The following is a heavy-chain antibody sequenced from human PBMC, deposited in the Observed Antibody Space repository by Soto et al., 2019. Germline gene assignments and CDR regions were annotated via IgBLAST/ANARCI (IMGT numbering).Heavy chain of an antibody. D-gene: IGHD3-10*01. V-gene: IGHV4-59*05. CDR1: GGPISSYY. J-gene: IGHJ4*02. Sequence: SETLSLTCTVSGGPISSYYWSWIRQPPGKGLEWIGSIYYSGSTYYNPSLKSRVTISVDTSKNQFSLKLSSVTAADTAVYYCARHSFGSGSYYNVVDYWGQGTLVTVSS. CDR3: ARHSFGSGSYYNVVDY. CDR2: IYYSGST.